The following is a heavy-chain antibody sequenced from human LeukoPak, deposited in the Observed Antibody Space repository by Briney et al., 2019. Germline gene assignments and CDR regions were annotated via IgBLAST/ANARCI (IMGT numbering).Heavy chain of an antibody. CDR2: ISGGSTHI. CDR3: ARYHGSGSYREYYFDS. V-gene: IGHV3-48*03. J-gene: IGHJ4*02. Sequence: GGSLRLSCAASGFTFSSYEVNWVRQAPGKGLEWVSSISGGSTHIYYADSVRGRFTISRDNAKNSLFLQMSSLRAEDTAVYYCARYHGSGSYREYYFDSWGQGTLVTVSS. CDR1: GFTFSSYE. D-gene: IGHD3-10*01.